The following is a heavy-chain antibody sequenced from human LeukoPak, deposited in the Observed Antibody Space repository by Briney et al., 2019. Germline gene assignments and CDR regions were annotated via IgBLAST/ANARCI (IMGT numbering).Heavy chain of an antibody. CDR2: ILNSGDTT. V-gene: IGHV3-23*01. CDR1: GFTFRDYA. Sequence: GGSLRLSCAASGFTFRDYAMSWVRQAPGKGLEWVSNILNSGDTTQYADSVKGRFTVSRDNSKNTLYLQMDNLRGGDTAVYYCTKDGLRGYDYDYWGQGTLVTVSS. CDR3: TKDGLRGYDYDY. J-gene: IGHJ4*02. D-gene: IGHD5-12*01.